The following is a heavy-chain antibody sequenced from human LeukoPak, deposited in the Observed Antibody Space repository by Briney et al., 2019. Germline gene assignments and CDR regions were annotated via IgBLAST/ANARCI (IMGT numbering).Heavy chain of an antibody. CDR3: ARGGGSGTYSVFDY. CDR2: INWNGGST. V-gene: IGHV3-20*04. D-gene: IGHD1-26*01. CDR1: GFTFDDYG. J-gene: IGHJ4*02. Sequence: GGSLRLSCAASGFTFDDYGMSWVRQAPGKGLEWVSGINWNGGSTGYADSVKGRFTISRDNAKSSLYLQMNSLRAEDTALYYCARGGGSGTYSVFDYWGQGTLVTVSS.